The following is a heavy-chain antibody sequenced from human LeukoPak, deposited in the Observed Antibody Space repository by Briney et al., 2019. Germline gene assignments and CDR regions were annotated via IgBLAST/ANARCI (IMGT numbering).Heavy chain of an antibody. D-gene: IGHD3-9*01. V-gene: IGHV3-9*01. Sequence: PGGSLRLSCAASGFTFDDYAMHWVRQAPGKGLEWVSGISWNSGSIGYADSVKGRFTISGDNAKNSLYLQMNSLRAEDTALYYCAKGRPDILTGYYSPGFDYWGQGTLVTVSS. CDR1: GFTFDDYA. CDR3: AKGRPDILTGYYSPGFDY. CDR2: ISWNSGSI. J-gene: IGHJ4*02.